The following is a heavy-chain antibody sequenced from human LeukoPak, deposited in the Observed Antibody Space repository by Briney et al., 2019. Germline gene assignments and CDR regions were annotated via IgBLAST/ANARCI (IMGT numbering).Heavy chain of an antibody. CDR1: GFTFSNAW. V-gene: IGHV3-15*01. CDR2: IKSKTDGGTT. D-gene: IGHD5-24*01. Sequence: PGGSLRLSCAASGFTFSNAWMSWVRQAPGKGLEWVGRIKSKTDGGTTDYAAPVKGRFTISRDDSKNTLYLQMNSLKTEDTAVYYCTTDSEGDGYNLFDYWGQGTLVTVSS. J-gene: IGHJ4*02. CDR3: TTDSEGDGYNLFDY.